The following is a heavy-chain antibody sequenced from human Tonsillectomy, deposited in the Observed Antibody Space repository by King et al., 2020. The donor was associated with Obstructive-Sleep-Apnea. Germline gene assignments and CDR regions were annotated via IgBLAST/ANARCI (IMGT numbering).Heavy chain of an antibody. D-gene: IGHD3-22*01. CDR1: GFTFSSYS. V-gene: IGHV3-48*03. J-gene: IGHJ4*02. Sequence: VQLVESGGGLVQPGGSLRLSCAASGFTFSSYSLHWVRQAPGKGLEWLSYISSGGTTIYYADSVQGRFTISRDNAKNSLSLQINRLSAEDTAVYFCAREGGYYDSSGYAPIFDYWGQGTLVTVSS. CDR2: ISSGGTTI. CDR3: AREGGYYDSSGYAPIFDY.